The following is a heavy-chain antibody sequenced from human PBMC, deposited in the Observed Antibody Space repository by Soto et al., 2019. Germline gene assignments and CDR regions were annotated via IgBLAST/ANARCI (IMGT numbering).Heavy chain of an antibody. D-gene: IGHD3-9*01. CDR3: ARHPIRYYDVLTGQIVYPEFNWVDP. V-gene: IGHV4-59*08. CDR1: GGFITNDY. J-gene: IGHJ5*02. Sequence: PSETLSLTCAVSGGFITNDYWSWIRQPPGKGLEWIGYVHHTGSTNYKPSLKSRVTISVDKSKNQFSLKLTSVTAADTAVYYCARHPIRYYDVLTGQIVYPEFNWVDPWGHGILVTVSS. CDR2: VHHTGST.